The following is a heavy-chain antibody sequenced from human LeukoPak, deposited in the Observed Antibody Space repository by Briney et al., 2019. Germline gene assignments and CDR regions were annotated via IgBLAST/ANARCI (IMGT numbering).Heavy chain of an antibody. Sequence: SETLSLTCTVSGGSISSYYWSWIRQPAGKGLEWIGRIYTSGSTNYNPSLKSRVTMSVDTSKNQFSLKLSSVTAADTAVYYCAREKIVVVPAGITNWFDPWGQGTLLTVSS. J-gene: IGHJ5*02. CDR1: GGSISSYY. D-gene: IGHD2-2*01. CDR3: AREKIVVVPAGITNWFDP. V-gene: IGHV4-4*07. CDR2: IYTSGST.